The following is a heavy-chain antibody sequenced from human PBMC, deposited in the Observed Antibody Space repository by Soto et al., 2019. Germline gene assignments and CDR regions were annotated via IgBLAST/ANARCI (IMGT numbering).Heavy chain of an antibody. CDR3: VRDLGRYFRSGYMDL. CDR2: INEDSTYI. V-gene: IGHV3-21*02. Sequence: EVQLVESGGGLVNPGGSLRLSCTASGFAFNTYSMNWVRQAPGKRLEWVSSINEDSTYIYYSDSLRGRITISRDNAKDSLFLQMNSLRPDDTAVYYCVRDLGRYFRSGYMDLWGDGATVTVSS. CDR1: GFAFNTYS. D-gene: IGHD3-9*01. J-gene: IGHJ6*02.